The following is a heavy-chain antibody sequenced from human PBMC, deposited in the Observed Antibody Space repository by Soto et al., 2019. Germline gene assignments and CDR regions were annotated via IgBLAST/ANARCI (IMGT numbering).Heavy chain of an antibody. V-gene: IGHV5-51*01. J-gene: IGHJ4*02. CDR3: ARLSIQKPYYYDSSVLSGARPFGN. D-gene: IGHD3-22*01. CDR1: GYSFTSYW. CDR2: IYPGDSDT. Sequence: LGESLKISCKGSGYSFTSYWIGWVRQMPGKGLEWMGIIYPGDSDTRYSPSFQGQVTISADKSISTAYLQWSSLKASDTAMHYCARLSIQKPYYYDSSVLSGARPFGNWGQGTLVTVSS.